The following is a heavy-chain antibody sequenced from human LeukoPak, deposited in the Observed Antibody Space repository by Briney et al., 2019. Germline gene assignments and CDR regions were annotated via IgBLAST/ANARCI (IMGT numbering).Heavy chain of an antibody. Sequence: PSETLSLTCSVSGDSIDSYFWNWIRQSPGKGLEWIGYFSHTMYTNYNPSLKSRVTISGDTSKNQISLRLTSVTASDTAVYFCVKGWGKQVDWFDPWGQGTLVTVSS. V-gene: IGHV4-59*01. J-gene: IGHJ5*02. CDR3: VKGWGKQVDWFDP. D-gene: IGHD3-16*01. CDR1: GDSIDSYF. CDR2: FSHTMYT.